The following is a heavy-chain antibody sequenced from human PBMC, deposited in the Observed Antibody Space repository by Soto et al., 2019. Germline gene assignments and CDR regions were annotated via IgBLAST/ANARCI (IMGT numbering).Heavy chain of an antibody. V-gene: IGHV1-69*01. D-gene: IGHD3-22*01. CDR3: AMSSGNSAPWFDP. CDR1: GGTFSSYA. Sequence: QVQLVQSGAEVKKPGSSVKVSCKASGGTFSSYAISWVRQAPGQGLEWMGGIIPSFGTAKYAQKFQGIVTITADESTSTDYMVLSSLRSEDTAVYYCAMSSGNSAPWFDPWGQGTLVTVSS. J-gene: IGHJ5*02. CDR2: IIPSFGTA.